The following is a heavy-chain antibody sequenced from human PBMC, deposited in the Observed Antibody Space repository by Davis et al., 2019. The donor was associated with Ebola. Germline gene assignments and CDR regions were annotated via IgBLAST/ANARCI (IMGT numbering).Heavy chain of an antibody. D-gene: IGHD4-17*01. J-gene: IGHJ6*01. CDR1: GGSISSGDYY. CDR3: ARDRYSTLTTFYGMDV. CDR2: ISYSGST. V-gene: IGHV4-61*08. Sequence: MPSETLSLTCTVSGGSISSGDYYWSWIRQPPGKGLEWIGHISYSGSTNYNPSLKSRVTISLGTSKNQFSLKLSSVTAADTAIYYCARDRYSTLTTFYGMDVWGQGTTVTVSS.